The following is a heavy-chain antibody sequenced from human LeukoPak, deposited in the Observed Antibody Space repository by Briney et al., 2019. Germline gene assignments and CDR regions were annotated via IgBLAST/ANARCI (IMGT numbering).Heavy chain of an antibody. V-gene: IGHV1-69*13. CDR3: ASNEPRFDY. CDR1: GGTSRSYT. CDR2: IIPIFGTA. Sequence: GASVKVSCKGSGGTSRSYTITGVRPAPGQGLEWMGGIIPIFGTANYAQKFQGRVTITADESTSTAYMELSSLRSEDTAVYYCASNEPRFDYWGQGTLVTVSS. J-gene: IGHJ4*02. D-gene: IGHD2-8*01.